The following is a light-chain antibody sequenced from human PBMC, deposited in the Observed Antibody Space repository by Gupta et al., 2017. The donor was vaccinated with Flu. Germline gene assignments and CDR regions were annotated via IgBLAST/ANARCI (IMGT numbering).Light chain of an antibody. CDR2: AAS. V-gene: IGKV1-33*01. J-gene: IGKJ2*02. Sequence: PSSWAAAAGDRVTITCRASQDIKKYLDWYQQKPGKAPKLLIYAASKLQKGVPSRFSGSGSGTDFTLNISSLQPEDVATYYCQQYDRYPSTFGQGTQLEIK. CDR3: QQYDRYPST. CDR1: QDIKKY.